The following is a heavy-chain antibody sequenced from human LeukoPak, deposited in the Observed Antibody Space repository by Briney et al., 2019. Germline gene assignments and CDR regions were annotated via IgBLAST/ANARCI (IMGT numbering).Heavy chain of an antibody. CDR1: GGTFSSYA. Sequence: GASVKVSCKASGGTFSSYAISWVRQAPGQGLEWMGGIIPIFGTANYAQKFQGRVTITTDESTSTAYMELSSLRSEDTAVYYCARARTHYDILTGYSSLYYYYMDVWGKGTTVTVSS. V-gene: IGHV1-69*05. D-gene: IGHD3-9*01. CDR2: IIPIFGTA. J-gene: IGHJ6*03. CDR3: ARARTHYDILTGYSSLYYYYMDV.